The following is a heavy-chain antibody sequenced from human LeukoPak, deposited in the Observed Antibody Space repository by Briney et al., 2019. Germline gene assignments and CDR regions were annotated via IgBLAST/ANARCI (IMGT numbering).Heavy chain of an antibody. J-gene: IGHJ5*02. CDR2: IYYSGST. CDR3: ARDVTGVYSSGWYENWFDP. Sequence: SETLSLTCTVSGGSLSSGGYYWSWVRQNRGRGLEWIGYIYYSGSTYYNPSRKSRVTISVDTSKNQFSLKLSSVTAADTAVYYCARDVTGVYSSGWYENWFDPWGQGTLVTVSS. CDR1: GGSLSSGGYY. V-gene: IGHV4-31*03. D-gene: IGHD6-19*01.